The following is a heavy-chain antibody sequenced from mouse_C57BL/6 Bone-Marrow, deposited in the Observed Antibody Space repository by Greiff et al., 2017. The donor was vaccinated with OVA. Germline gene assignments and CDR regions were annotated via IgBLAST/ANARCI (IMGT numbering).Heavy chain of an antibody. D-gene: IGHD1-1*01. CDR3: AREDYYGSSYVAY. CDR1: GYAFTNYL. CDR2: INPGSGGT. V-gene: IGHV1-54*01. J-gene: IGHJ3*01. Sequence: QVQLQQSGAELVRPGPSVKVSCKASGYAFTNYLIEWVKQRPGQGLEWIGVINPGSGGTNYNEKFKGKATLTADKSSSTAYMQLSSLTSEDSAVYFCAREDYYGSSYVAYWGQGTLVTVSA.